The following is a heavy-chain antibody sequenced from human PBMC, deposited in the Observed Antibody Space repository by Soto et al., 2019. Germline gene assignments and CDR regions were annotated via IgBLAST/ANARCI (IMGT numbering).Heavy chain of an antibody. J-gene: IGHJ4*02. V-gene: IGHV6-1*01. CDR1: GDSVSSNSGA. Sequence: SQTLSLTCAISGDSVSSNSGAWNWIRQSPSRGPEWLGRTYYRSKWYNDYAASVKSRITINPDTSKNQFSLHLNSVTPEDTAVYYCASAIAAASFLFDYWGQGTLVTVSS. D-gene: IGHD6-13*01. CDR3: ASAIAAASFLFDY. CDR2: TYYRSKWYN.